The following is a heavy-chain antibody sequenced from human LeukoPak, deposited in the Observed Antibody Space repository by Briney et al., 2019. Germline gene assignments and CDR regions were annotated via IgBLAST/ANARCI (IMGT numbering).Heavy chain of an antibody. CDR1: GFPFSSFA. V-gene: IGHV3-23*01. J-gene: IGHJ4*02. CDR3: AKVNLGALLDGTFFDY. D-gene: IGHD3-9*01. CDR2: IVGGGGST. Sequence: GGSLRLSCAASGFPFSSFALGWVRQAPGKGVEWVSAIVGGGGSTYYADSVKGRFTISRDNSRNTLYLHMRSLRAEDTAVYYCAKVNLGALLDGTFFDYWGQGTLVTVSS.